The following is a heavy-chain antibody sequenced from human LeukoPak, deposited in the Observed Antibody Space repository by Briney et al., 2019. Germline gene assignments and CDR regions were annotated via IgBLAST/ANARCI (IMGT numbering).Heavy chain of an antibody. D-gene: IGHD4-17*01. V-gene: IGHV3-30*02. CDR3: AKVLAPTVTTGVSFDY. CDR2: IRYDGSNK. J-gene: IGHJ4*02. CDR1: GFTFSSYG. Sequence: GGSLRLSCAASGFTFSSYGMHWVRQAPGKGLEWVAFIRYDGSNKYYADSVKGRFTISRDNSKNTLYLQMNSLRAEDTAVYYCAKVLAPTVTTGVSFDYWGQGTLVTVSS.